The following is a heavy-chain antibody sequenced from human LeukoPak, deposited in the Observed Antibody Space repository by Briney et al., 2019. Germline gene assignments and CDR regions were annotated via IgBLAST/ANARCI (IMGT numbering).Heavy chain of an antibody. V-gene: IGHV3-30-3*01. Sequence: GSSLRLSCAASEFTFSNYPMHWVRQAPGKGLEWVAIISYDGSNKYYADSVKGRFTISRDNSKNTLYLQMNSLRNEDTAVYYCVRDPGQQLVLYYFVYWGQGTLVTVSS. CDR1: EFTFSNYP. CDR3: VRDPGQQLVLYYFVY. CDR2: ISYDGSNK. J-gene: IGHJ4*02. D-gene: IGHD6-13*01.